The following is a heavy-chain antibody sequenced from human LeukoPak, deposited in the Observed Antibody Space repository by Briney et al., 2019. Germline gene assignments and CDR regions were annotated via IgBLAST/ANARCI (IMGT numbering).Heavy chain of an antibody. Sequence: GGSLRLSCAASGFTVSSNYMSWVRQAPGKGLEWVSVIYSGGSTYYADSVKGRFTISRGNSKNTLYLQMNSLRAEDTAVYYCARDSGWEVVPALDYWGQGTLVTVSS. V-gene: IGHV3-53*01. CDR1: GFTVSSNY. D-gene: IGHD2-2*01. CDR2: IYSGGST. CDR3: ARDSGWEVVPALDY. J-gene: IGHJ4*02.